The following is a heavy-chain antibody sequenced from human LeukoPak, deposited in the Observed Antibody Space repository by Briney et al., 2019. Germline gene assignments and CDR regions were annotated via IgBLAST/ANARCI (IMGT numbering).Heavy chain of an antibody. CDR3: ARDGTQTAGPFDP. D-gene: IGHD1/OR15-1a*01. V-gene: IGHV3-33*01. J-gene: IGHJ5*02. CDR2: IWYDGSNT. CDR1: VITFSTFG. Sequence: GTSLRLPCAASVITFSTFGMHWVRQAPGKGLEWVAFIWYDGSNTYYADSVKGRFTISRDNSKNTLYLQMNSLRVEDTAVYYCARDGTQTAGPFDPWGQGTLVTVSS.